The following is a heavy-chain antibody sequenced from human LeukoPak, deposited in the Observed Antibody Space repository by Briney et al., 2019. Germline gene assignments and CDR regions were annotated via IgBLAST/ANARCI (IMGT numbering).Heavy chain of an antibody. CDR1: EFTFSNYV. CDR3: VRRGGSDGWGAFDI. Sequence: GGSLRLSCAASEFTFSNYVMNWVRQAPGKGLEWVSSIRQSGDITHYADSVKGRFTISRDNSKNTLSLQMNSLSREDTAIYYCVRRGGSDGWGAFDIWGQGTVVTVSS. J-gene: IGHJ3*02. CDR2: IRQSGDIT. V-gene: IGHV3-23*01. D-gene: IGHD5-24*01.